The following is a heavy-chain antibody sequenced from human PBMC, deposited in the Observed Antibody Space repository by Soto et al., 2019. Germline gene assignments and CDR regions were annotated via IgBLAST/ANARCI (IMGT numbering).Heavy chain of an antibody. J-gene: IGHJ4*02. CDR2: INHSGST. CDR1: GGSVRGYY. CDR3: ARVRGERWLQFPLGSFGY. V-gene: IGHV4-34*01. D-gene: IGHD5-12*01. Sequence: SETMSLTCAVYGGSVRGYYWSWICQPPGKGLEWIGEINHSGSTNYNPSLKSRVTISVDTSKNQFSLKLSSVTAADTAVYYCARVRGERWLQFPLGSFGYWGQGTLVTVSS.